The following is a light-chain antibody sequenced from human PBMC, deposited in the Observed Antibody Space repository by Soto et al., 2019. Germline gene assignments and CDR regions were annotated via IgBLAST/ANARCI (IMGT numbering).Light chain of an antibody. CDR3: QQYNSYSPYT. CDR2: KAS. CDR1: QSISSW. V-gene: IGKV1-5*03. Sequence: DIQMTQSPATLSASVGDRVTITCRASQSISSWLAWYQQKPGKAPKLLIYKASSLESGVPSRCSGSGSGTDFTLTIRSLQPDDFATYYCQQYNSYSPYTFGQGTKLEIK. J-gene: IGKJ2*01.